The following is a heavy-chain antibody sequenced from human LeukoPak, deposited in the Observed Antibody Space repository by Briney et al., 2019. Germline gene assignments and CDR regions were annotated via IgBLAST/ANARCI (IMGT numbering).Heavy chain of an antibody. Sequence: GPSVKLSCKISGHNFNGYYIHWARQAPGQGPEWMGWIDPYSGGTNDADKFQGRHTLTRDTSITTAYLELSRLTSDDTADYFCARVNDYSSGPLFDAWGLGTLVTVSA. CDR2: IDPYSGGT. CDR1: GHNFNGYY. J-gene: IGHJ4*02. D-gene: IGHD3-10*01. V-gene: IGHV1-2*02. CDR3: ARVNDYSSGPLFDA.